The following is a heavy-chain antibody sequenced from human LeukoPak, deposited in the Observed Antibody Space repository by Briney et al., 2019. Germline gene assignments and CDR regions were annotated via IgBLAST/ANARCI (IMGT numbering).Heavy chain of an antibody. V-gene: IGHV3-74*01. CDR3: ARGPFAYSSPAAAFDI. J-gene: IGHJ3*02. CDR2: INSDVSTT. CDR1: GFTLSSYW. Sequence: GGSLRLSCEASGFTLSSYWMHWVRQAPGKGLLWVSRINSDVSTTTYADSVKGRFTVSRDSAKNTLYLQMNSLRAEDTAVYYCARGPFAYSSPAAAFDIWGQGTMVTDSS. D-gene: IGHD6-13*01.